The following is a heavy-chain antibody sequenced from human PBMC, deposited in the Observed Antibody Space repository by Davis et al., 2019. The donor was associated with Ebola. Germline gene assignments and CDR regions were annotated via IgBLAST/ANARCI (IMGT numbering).Heavy chain of an antibody. CDR3: AKSFWSEYYYYYGMDV. CDR1: GFTFSSYG. CDR2: ISYDGSNK. J-gene: IGHJ6*02. V-gene: IGHV3-30*18. D-gene: IGHD3-3*01. Sequence: PGGSLRLSCAASGFTFSSYGMHWVRQAPGKGLEWVAVISYDGSNKYYADSVKGRFTISRDNSKNTLYLQMNSPRAEDTAVYYCAKSFWSEYYYYYGMDVWGQGTTVTVSS.